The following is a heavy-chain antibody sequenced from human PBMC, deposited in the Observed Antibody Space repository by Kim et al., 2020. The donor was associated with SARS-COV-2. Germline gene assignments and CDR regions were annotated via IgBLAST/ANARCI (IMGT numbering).Heavy chain of an antibody. CDR3: AKDHSPSAAGTDYYFYGVDV. V-gene: IGHV3-23*03. J-gene: IGHJ6*02. D-gene: IGHD6-13*01. Sequence: GGSLRLSCTASGFTFNNHGMSWVRQAPGKGLEWFSIIYSDGSITYYADSVKGRFTLSRDNSRNTLYLQMNSLRAEDTAVYYCAKDHSPSAAGTDYYFYGVDVWCQGTTVTVSS. CDR2: IYSDGSIT. CDR1: GFTFNNHG.